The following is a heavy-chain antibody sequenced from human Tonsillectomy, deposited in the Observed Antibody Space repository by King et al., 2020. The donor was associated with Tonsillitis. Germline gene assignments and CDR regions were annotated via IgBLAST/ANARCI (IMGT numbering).Heavy chain of an antibody. J-gene: IGHJ5*02. Sequence: QLQESGPGVVKPSQTLSLMCTVSGGSISSGSYYWTWIRQQPGKGLEWIGSMYFNGNTYYNPSLKSRIAMSLDTSKNQFSLRLRSVTAADTAVYYCANNLAFCGSASCHGWFDPWGRGILVTVSS. CDR1: GGSISSGSYY. D-gene: IGHD2-2*01. V-gene: IGHV4-31*03. CDR3: ANNLAFCGSASCHGWFDP. CDR2: MYFNGNT.